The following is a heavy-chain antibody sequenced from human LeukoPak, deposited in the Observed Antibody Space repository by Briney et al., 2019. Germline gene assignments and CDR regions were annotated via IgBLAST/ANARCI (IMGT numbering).Heavy chain of an antibody. CDR2: ISAYNGNT. V-gene: IGHV1-18*01. D-gene: IGHD6-19*01. Sequence: ASVKVSCKASGYTFTSYGISWVRQAPGQGLEWMGWISAYNGNTNYAQKLQGRVTMTTDTSTSTAYMELRSLRSDDTAVYYCARDKAATVAGPQNWFDPWGQGTLVTVSS. CDR1: GYTFTSYG. J-gene: IGHJ5*02. CDR3: ARDKAATVAGPQNWFDP.